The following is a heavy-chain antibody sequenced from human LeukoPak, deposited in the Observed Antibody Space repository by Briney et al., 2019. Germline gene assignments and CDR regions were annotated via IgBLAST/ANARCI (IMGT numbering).Heavy chain of an antibody. CDR3: AKGHLKRSSTSCGWFDP. D-gene: IGHD2-2*01. V-gene: IGHV3-30*02. J-gene: IGHJ5*02. Sequence: PGGSLRLSCAASGFTFSSYGMHWVRQAPGKGLEWVAFIRCDGSNKYYADSVKGRFTISRDNSKNTLYLQMNSLRAEDTAVYYCAKGHLKRSSTSCGWFDPWGQGTLVTVSS. CDR2: IRCDGSNK. CDR1: GFTFSSYG.